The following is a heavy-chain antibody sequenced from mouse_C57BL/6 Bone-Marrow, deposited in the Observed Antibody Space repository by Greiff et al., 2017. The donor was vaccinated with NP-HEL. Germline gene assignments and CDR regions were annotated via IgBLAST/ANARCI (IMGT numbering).Heavy chain of an antibody. CDR2: IDPSDSET. CDR3: ASYGSDYAMGY. Sequence: QVQLQQPGAELVRPGSSVKLSCKASGYTFTSYWMHWVKQRPIQGLEWIGNIDPSDSETPYNQKFKDKATLTVDKSSSTAYMQLSSLTSEDSAVYYCASYGSDYAMGYWGQGTSVTVSS. D-gene: IGHD1-1*01. CDR1: GYTFTSYW. V-gene: IGHV1-52*01. J-gene: IGHJ4*01.